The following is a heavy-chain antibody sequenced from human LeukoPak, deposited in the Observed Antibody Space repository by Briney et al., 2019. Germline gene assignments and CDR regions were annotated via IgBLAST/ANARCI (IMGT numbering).Heavy chain of an antibody. CDR2: INPNSGGT. D-gene: IGHD6-13*01. J-gene: IGHJ5*02. CDR3: AKDLRYSSSWSSGWFDP. Sequence: ASVKVSCKASGYTFTGYYMHWVRQAPGQGLEWMGWINPNSGGTNYAQKFQGRVTMTRDTSVSTAYMELNRLRSDDTAIYYCAKDLRYSSSWSSGWFDPWGQGTLVTVSS. CDR1: GYTFTGYY. V-gene: IGHV1-2*02.